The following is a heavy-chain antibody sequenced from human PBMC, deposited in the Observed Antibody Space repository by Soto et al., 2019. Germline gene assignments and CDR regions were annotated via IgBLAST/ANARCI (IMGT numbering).Heavy chain of an antibody. V-gene: IGHV4-34*01. CDR1: GGPLRGYT. J-gene: IGHJ6*02. CDR2: INPGGRT. D-gene: IGHD3-16*01. Sequence: PPGTPGLTWAVSGGPLRGYTWGWVRESPGKGLEWIGEINPGGRTDYNPSLNGRVIISVDTSKNEFSLKLNSVSAADSPVYLSARGGAQALRTSNAYHFGYAMEVWCQGIAVT. CDR3: ARGGAQALRTSNAYHFGYAMEV.